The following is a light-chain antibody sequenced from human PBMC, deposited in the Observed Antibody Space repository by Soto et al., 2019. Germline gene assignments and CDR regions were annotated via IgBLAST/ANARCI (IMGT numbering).Light chain of an antibody. CDR2: DAS. Sequence: DIQMTQSPSTLSASVGDRVTITCRASQSISSWLAWYQQKPGKAPKLLIYDASSLESGVPSRFSGSGSDTEFTLTINNLLPDDFATYHCQQDNRYSLTIGGGTKVEIK. J-gene: IGKJ4*01. CDR3: QQDNRYSLT. V-gene: IGKV1-5*01. CDR1: QSISSW.